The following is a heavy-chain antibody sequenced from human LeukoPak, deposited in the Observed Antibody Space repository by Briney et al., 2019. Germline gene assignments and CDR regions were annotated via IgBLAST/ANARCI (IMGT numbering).Heavy chain of an antibody. V-gene: IGHV1-58*01. CDR2: IVVGSGNT. J-gene: IGHJ3*01. CDR3: AAEAAYYYDSRDAFDV. CDR1: GFTFTSSA. Sequence: SVTVSCKASGFTFTSSAVQWVRQARGQRLEWIGWIVVGSGNTNYAQKFQERVTITRDMSTSLVYMELSSLRSEDTAVYYCAAEAAYYYDSRDAFDVWGQGTMVTVSS. D-gene: IGHD3-22*01.